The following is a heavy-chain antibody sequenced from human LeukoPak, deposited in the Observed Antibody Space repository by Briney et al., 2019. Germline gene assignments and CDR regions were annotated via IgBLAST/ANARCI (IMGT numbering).Heavy chain of an antibody. CDR3: ARGGGKYSLATFDD. CDR2: IYSGGST. J-gene: IGHJ4*02. CDR1: GFTVSSNY. V-gene: IGHV3-53*01. Sequence: PGGSLRLSCAASGFTVSSNYMSWVRQAPGKGLEWVSVIYSGGSTYYADSVKGRFTISRDNSKNTLYLQMNSLRAEDTAVYYCARGGGKYSLATFDDWGQGTLVTVSS. D-gene: IGHD5-18*01.